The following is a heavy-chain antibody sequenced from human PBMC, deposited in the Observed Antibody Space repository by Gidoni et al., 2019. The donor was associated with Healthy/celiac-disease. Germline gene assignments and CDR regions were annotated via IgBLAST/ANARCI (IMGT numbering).Heavy chain of an antibody. J-gene: IGHJ4*02. CDR3: SRGHPDSGSHVAD. CDR1: GGSIRSGGYY. D-gene: IGHD3-10*01. Sequence: QVQLQESGPGLVKPYKTLSLTCAVSGGSIRSGGYYWSWSSQHPGKCREWIGYSYDRGSTYYNPSIKSRVTIAVDTSKNQFSLKLSSVTAADTAVYYCSRGHPDSGSHVADWGQGTLVTVSS. V-gene: IGHV4-31*11. CDR2: SYDRGST.